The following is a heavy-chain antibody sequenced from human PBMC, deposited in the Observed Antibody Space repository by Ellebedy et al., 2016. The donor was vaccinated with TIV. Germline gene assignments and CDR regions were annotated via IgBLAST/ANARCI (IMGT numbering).Heavy chain of an antibody. D-gene: IGHD6-19*01. Sequence: ASVKVSCKASGYTFTDYYIHWVRQAPGQGLEWMGWISPNKGDINYAQNFQGRVTLTRDTSISTAYMDLSSLRSDDTAVYYCARGNQWLVTADYWGQGTLVTVSS. J-gene: IGHJ4*02. V-gene: IGHV1-2*02. CDR1: GYTFTDYY. CDR2: ISPNKGDI. CDR3: ARGNQWLVTADY.